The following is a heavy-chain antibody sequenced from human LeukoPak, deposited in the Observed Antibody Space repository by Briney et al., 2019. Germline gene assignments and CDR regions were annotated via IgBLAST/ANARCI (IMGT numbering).Heavy chain of an antibody. Sequence: SETLSLTCAVSVYSISSGYYWGWTRQPPGKGLEWIASIYHSGSTYYNPSLRSRVTISLDTSKNQFSLKLTSLTAADTAMYYCARHNQYCSGGTGYSAYYFDYWGQGSVVTVSS. CDR1: VYSISSGYY. CDR3: ARHNQYCSGGTGYSAYYFDY. J-gene: IGHJ4*02. V-gene: IGHV4-38-2*01. CDR2: IYHSGST. D-gene: IGHD2-15*01.